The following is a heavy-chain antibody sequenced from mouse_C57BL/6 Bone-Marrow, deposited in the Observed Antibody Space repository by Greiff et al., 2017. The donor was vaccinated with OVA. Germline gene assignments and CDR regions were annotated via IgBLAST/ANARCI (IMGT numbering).Heavy chain of an antibody. V-gene: IGHV5-17*01. CDR2: ISSGSSTI. CDR1: GFTFSDYG. Sequence: EVKLMASGGGLVKPGGSLKLSCAASGFTFSDYGMHWVRQAPEKGLEWVAYISSGSSTIYYADTVKGRFTISRDNAKNTLFLQMTSLRSEDTAMYYCARGTTVVYWYFDVWGTGTTVTVSS. J-gene: IGHJ1*03. CDR3: ARGTTVVYWYFDV. D-gene: IGHD1-1*01.